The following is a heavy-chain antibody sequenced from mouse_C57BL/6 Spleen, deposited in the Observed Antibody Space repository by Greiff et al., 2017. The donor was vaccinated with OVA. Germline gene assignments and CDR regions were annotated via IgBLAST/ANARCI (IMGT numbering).Heavy chain of an antibody. CDR3: ARGEITYYFDY. D-gene: IGHD2-4*01. J-gene: IGHJ2*01. Sequence: QVQLKESGAELARPGASVKLSCKASGYTFTSYGISWVKQRTGQGLEWIGEIYPRSGNTYYNEKFKGKATLTADKSSSTAYMELRSLTSEDSAVYFFARGEITYYFDYWGQGTTLTVSS. V-gene: IGHV1-81*01. CDR2: IYPRSGNT. CDR1: GYTFTSYG.